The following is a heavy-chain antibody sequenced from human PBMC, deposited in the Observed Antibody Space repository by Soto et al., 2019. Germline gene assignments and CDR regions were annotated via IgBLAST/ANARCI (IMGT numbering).Heavy chain of an antibody. CDR3: ARAGYSSGWYGYYYYGMDVWGQGTTVVYYGMDV. V-gene: IGHV3-30-3*01. Sequence: QAPGKGLEWVAVISYDGSNKYYADPVKGRFTISRDNSKNTLYLQMNSLRAEDTAVYYCARAGYSSGWYGYYYYGMDVWGQGTTVVYYGMDVWGQGTTVTVSS. J-gene: IGHJ6*02. CDR2: ISYDGSNK. D-gene: IGHD6-19*01.